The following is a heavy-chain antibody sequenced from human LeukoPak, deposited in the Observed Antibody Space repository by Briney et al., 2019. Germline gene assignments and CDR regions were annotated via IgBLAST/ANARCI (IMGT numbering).Heavy chain of an antibody. D-gene: IGHD3-3*01. J-gene: IGHJ4*02. CDR2: IKLDGSEK. CDR3: ARDQYDTWSRRGNFDS. V-gene: IGHV3-7*03. Sequence: ETLSLTCAVSGGSISSGDYSWSWVRQAPGKGLEWVANIKLDGSEKNYVDSVKGRFTISRDNTKNSLYLQMNSLRAEDTAVFYCARDQYDTWSRRGNFDSWGQGTLVIVSS. CDR1: GGSISSGDYS.